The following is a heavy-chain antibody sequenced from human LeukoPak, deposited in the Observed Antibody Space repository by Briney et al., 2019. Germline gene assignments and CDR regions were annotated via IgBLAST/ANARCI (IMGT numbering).Heavy chain of an antibody. CDR2: IYHSGST. Sequence: PSETLSLTCTVSGGSISSGGYYWSWIRQPPGKGLEWIGYIYHSGSTYYNPSLKSRVTISVDRSKNQFSLKLSSVTAADTAVYYCARKAVEPSLYFDYWGQGTLVTVSS. V-gene: IGHV4-30-2*01. D-gene: IGHD4-23*01. CDR3: ARKAVEPSLYFDY. J-gene: IGHJ4*02. CDR1: GGSISSGGYY.